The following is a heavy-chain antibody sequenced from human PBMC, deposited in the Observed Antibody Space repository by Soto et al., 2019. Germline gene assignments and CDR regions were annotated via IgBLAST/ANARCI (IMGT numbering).Heavy chain of an antibody. D-gene: IGHD2-21*02. CDR2: ISYDGSNK. V-gene: IGHV3-30-3*01. CDR1: GFTLSSYA. J-gene: IGHJ4*02. Sequence: QVQLVESGGGVVQPGRSLRLSCAASGFTLSSYAMHWVRQAPGKGLEWVAVISYDGSNKYYADSVKGRFTISRDNSKNTLYLQINSLRAEDTAVYYCARVSDMVVTQKGPFDYWGQGTLVTVSS. CDR3: ARVSDMVVTQKGPFDY.